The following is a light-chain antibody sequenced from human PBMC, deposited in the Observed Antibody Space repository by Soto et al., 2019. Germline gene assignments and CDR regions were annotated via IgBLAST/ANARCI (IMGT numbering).Light chain of an antibody. CDR2: WAS. CDR3: QQYYSTPST. Sequence: DIVMTQSPDSLAVSLGERATINCKSSQSVLLTSNNKNYLAWYQQKPGQPPKLLIYWASTRESGVPDRFSASGSGTDFTLTITSLQAQDVAVHYCQQYYSTPSTFGQGTRLEIK. CDR1: QSVLLTSNNKNY. V-gene: IGKV4-1*01. J-gene: IGKJ5*01.